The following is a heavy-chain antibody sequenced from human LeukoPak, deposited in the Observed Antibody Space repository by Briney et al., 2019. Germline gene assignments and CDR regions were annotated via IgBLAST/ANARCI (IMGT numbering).Heavy chain of an antibody. CDR3: ARDRDYGDYNTQDLFVY. Sequence: GASVKVSCKASGYTFTNFGISWVRQAPGQGLEWMGWISAYNGNTNYAQRLQGRVTMTTDTSTSTAYMELRSLRSDDTAVYYCARDRDYGDYNTQDLFVYWGQETLVTVSS. CDR2: ISAYNGNT. V-gene: IGHV1-18*01. CDR1: GYTFTNFG. D-gene: IGHD4-17*01. J-gene: IGHJ4*02.